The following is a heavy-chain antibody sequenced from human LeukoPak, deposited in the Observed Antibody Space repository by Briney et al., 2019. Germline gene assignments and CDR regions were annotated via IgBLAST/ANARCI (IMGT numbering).Heavy chain of an antibody. CDR3: ARDGLNKPKYSSGWYYFDY. Sequence: GASVKVSCKASGYTFTSYAMHWVRQAPGQRLEWMGWINAGNGNTKYSQKFQGRVTITRDTSASTAYMELSSLRSEDTAVYYCARDGLNKPKYSSGWYYFDYWGQGTLVTVSS. CDR2: INAGNGNT. D-gene: IGHD6-19*01. CDR1: GYTFTSYA. V-gene: IGHV1-3*01. J-gene: IGHJ4*02.